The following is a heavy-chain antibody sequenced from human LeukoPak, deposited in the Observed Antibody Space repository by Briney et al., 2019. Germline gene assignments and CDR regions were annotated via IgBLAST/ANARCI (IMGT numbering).Heavy chain of an antibody. V-gene: IGHV4-34*01. D-gene: IGHD2-2*01. Sequence: SETLSLTCAVYGGSFSGYYWSWIRQPPGKGLEWIGEINHSGSTNYNPSLKSRVTISVDTSKNQFSLKLSSVTAADTAVYYCARDQEAYCSSTSCYEYYYYMDVWAKGPRSPSP. CDR2: INHSGST. CDR3: ARDQEAYCSSTSCYEYYYYMDV. J-gene: IGHJ6*03. CDR1: GGSFSGYY.